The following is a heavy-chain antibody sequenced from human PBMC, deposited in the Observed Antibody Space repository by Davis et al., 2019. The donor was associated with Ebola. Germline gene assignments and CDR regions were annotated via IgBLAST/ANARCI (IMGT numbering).Heavy chain of an antibody. CDR3: AREMDV. J-gene: IGHJ6*02. CDR1: SGSISSYY. CDR2: IYYSGST. V-gene: IGHV4-59*01. Sequence: SETLSLTCTVSSGSISSYYWSWIRQPPGKGLEWIGYIYYSGSTNYNPSLKSRVTISVDTSKNQFSLKLSSVTAADTAVYYCAREMDVWGQGTTVTVSS.